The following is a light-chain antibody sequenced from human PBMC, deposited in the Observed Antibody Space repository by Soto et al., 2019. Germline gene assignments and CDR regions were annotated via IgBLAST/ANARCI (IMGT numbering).Light chain of an antibody. CDR3: QQYGRSPRWT. CDR1: QSVTSSY. Sequence: ESVLTQAPGALSMYTGERATLSCRASQSVTSSYLAWYQQKPGQAPRLLIYGASSRATGIPDRFSGSGSGTDFTLTISRLEPEDFAVYYCQQYGRSPRWTFGQGTKVDIK. V-gene: IGKV3-20*01. J-gene: IGKJ1*01. CDR2: GAS.